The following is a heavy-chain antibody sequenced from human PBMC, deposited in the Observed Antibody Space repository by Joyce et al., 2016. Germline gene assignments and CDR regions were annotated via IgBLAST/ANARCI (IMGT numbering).Heavy chain of an antibody. D-gene: IGHD6-6*01. V-gene: IGHV4-34*02. CDR2: INYSGST. CDR3: ARGASWYFDY. J-gene: IGHJ4*02. Sequence: QVQLQQWGAGLLKPSETLSLTCAVYGGSFSGFYWTYIRQPPEKGLEWIGEINYSGSTHYNPSLKSRVTISVDTSKNHFSLKLTSVTAADTALYYCARGASWYFDYWGQGTLVTVSS. CDR1: GGSFSGFY.